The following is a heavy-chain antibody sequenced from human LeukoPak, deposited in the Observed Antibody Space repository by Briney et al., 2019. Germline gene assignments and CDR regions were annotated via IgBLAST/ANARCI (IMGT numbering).Heavy chain of an antibody. CDR2: ISWNSGSI. CDR1: GFTFDDYA. J-gene: IGHJ3*02. V-gene: IGHV3-9*01. CDR3: AKDLYRGFWSGYWDAFDI. D-gene: IGHD3-3*01. Sequence: GGSLRLSCAASGFTFDDYAMHWVRQAPGKGLEWVSDISWNSGSIGYADSVKGRFTISGDNAKNSLYLQMNSLRAEGTALYYCAKDLYRGFWSGYWDAFDIWGQGTMVTVSS.